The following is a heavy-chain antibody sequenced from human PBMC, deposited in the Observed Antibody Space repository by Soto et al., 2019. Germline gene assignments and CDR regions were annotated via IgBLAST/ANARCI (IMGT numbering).Heavy chain of an antibody. CDR3: ARGRYFDYYYYMDV. CDR1: GYTFTSYA. CDR2: INAGNGNT. Sequence: GASVKVSCKASGYTFTSYAMHWVRQAPGQRLEWMGWINAGNGNTKYSQKFQGRVTTTRDTSASTAYMELSSLRSEDTAVYYCARGRYFDYYYYMDVWGKGTTVTVSS. V-gene: IGHV1-3*01. D-gene: IGHD3-9*01. J-gene: IGHJ6*03.